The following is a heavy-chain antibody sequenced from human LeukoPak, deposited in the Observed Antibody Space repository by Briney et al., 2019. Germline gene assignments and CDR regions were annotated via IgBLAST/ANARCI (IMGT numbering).Heavy chain of an antibody. Sequence: GGSLRLSCAASGFTFSSYWMSWVRQAPGKGLEWVANIKQDGSEKYYVDSVKGRFTISRDNAKNSLYLQMNSLRAEDTAVYYCAKDRSYGDYAMDYYYGMDVWGQGTTVTVSS. J-gene: IGHJ6*02. V-gene: IGHV3-7*01. CDR3: AKDRSYGDYAMDYYYGMDV. D-gene: IGHD4-17*01. CDR1: GFTFSSYW. CDR2: IKQDGSEK.